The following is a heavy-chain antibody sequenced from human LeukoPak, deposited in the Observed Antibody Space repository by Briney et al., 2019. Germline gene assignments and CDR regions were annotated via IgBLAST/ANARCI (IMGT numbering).Heavy chain of an antibody. V-gene: IGHV3-23*01. J-gene: IGHJ4*02. Sequence: GGSLRLSCAASGFTFRSYAMSWVRQAPGKGVEWVSAISGSGGSTYYADSVKGRFTISRDNSNNTLYLQMNSLRAEDTAVYYCAKHLYYYDSSGYYDYWGQGTLVTVSS. D-gene: IGHD3-22*01. CDR2: ISGSGGST. CDR1: GFTFRSYA. CDR3: AKHLYYYDSSGYYDY.